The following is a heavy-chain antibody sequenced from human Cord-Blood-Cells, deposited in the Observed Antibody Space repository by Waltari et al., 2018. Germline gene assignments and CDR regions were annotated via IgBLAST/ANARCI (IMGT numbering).Heavy chain of an antibody. D-gene: IGHD3-22*01. CDR2: INPNSGGT. J-gene: IGHJ1*01. Sequence: QVQLVQSGAEVKKPGASVKVSCTASGYTFTGYYMHWVRQAPGPGLEWMGWINPNSGGTNYAQKFQGRVTMTRDTSISTAYMELSRLRSDDTAVYYCARGTYYYDSSGYYSGYFQHWGQGTLVTVSS. CDR1: GYTFTGYY. V-gene: IGHV1-2*02. CDR3: ARGTYYYDSSGYYSGYFQH.